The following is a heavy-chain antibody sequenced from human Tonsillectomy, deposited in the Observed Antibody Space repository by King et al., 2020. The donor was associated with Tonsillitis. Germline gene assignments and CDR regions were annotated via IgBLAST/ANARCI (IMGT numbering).Heavy chain of an antibody. V-gene: IGHV1-3*01. J-gene: IGHJ5*02. D-gene: IGHD3-10*01. CDR2: INAGNGNT. Sequence: VQLVESGAEVKKPGASVKVSCKASGYTFTSYAMHWVRQAPGQRLEWMGWINAGNGNTKYSQKFQGRVTITRDTSASTAYMELSSLRSEDTAVYYCARDPLLLWFGESNWFDPWGQGTLVTVSS. CDR1: GYTFTSYA. CDR3: ARDPLLLWFGESNWFDP.